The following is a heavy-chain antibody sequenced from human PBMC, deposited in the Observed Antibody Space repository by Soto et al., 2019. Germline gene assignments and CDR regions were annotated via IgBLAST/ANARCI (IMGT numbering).Heavy chain of an antibody. CDR3: ARLGRQRYYYYGMDV. CDR2: IYPGDSDT. D-gene: IGHD6-6*01. J-gene: IGHJ6*02. Sequence: PGESLKISCKGSGYTFTDYWIGWVRQLPGKGLEWMGIIYPGDSDTRYSPSFQGQVTISADKSISTAYLQWSSLKASDTAMYYCARLGRQRYYYYGMDVWGQGTTVTVSS. V-gene: IGHV5-51*01. CDR1: GYTFTDYW.